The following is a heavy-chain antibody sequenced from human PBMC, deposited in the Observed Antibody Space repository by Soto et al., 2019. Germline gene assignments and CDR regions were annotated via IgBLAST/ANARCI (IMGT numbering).Heavy chain of an antibody. CDR1: GGSISSYY. Sequence: PSETLSLTCTVSGGSISSYYWSWIRQPPGKGLEWIGYIYYSGSTNYNPSLKSRVTISVDTSKNQFSLKLSYVNAADTAVYYCARLDGAAAIDYWGQGTLVTVSS. CDR3: ARLDGAAAIDY. J-gene: IGHJ4*02. CDR2: IYYSGST. V-gene: IGHV4-59*08. D-gene: IGHD6-13*01.